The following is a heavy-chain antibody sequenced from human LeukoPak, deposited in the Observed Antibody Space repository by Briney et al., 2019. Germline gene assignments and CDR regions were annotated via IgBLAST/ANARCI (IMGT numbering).Heavy chain of an antibody. CDR2: IYYSGST. D-gene: IGHD1-26*01. V-gene: IGHV4-59*08. CDR3: ARLRGSGSYRDDY. CDR1: GGSISNYY. J-gene: IGHJ4*02. Sequence: SETLSLTCTVSGGSISNYYWNWIRQPPGKGLEWIGYIYYSGSTNYNPSLKSRVTISVDTSKNQFSLKLSSVTAADTAVYYCARLRGSGSYRDDYWGQGTLVTVSS.